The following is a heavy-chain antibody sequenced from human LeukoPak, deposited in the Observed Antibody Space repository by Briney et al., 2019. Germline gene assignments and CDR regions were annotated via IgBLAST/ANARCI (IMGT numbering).Heavy chain of an antibody. CDR1: GGSFSGYY. V-gene: IGHV4-34*01. J-gene: IGHJ4*02. CDR2: INHSGST. Sequence: SETLSLTCTVYGGSFSGYYWSWIRQPPGKGLEWIGEINHSGSTNYNPSLKSRVTISVDTSKNQFSLKLSSVTAAATAVYDCARAVYYYDSSGLHYWGQGTLVTVSS. CDR3: ARAVYYYDSSGLHY. D-gene: IGHD3-22*01.